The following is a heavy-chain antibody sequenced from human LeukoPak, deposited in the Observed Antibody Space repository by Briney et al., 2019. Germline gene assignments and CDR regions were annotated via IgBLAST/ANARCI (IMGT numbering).Heavy chain of an antibody. CDR3: AKIDAY. Sequence: GGSLRLSCAASGFTFSRNWMHWVRQAPGKRLVWVSRINSDGSITNYADSAKGRFTISRDNAKNTLYLQMSSLRAEDTAVYYCAKIDAYWGQGTLVTVSS. CDR1: GFTFSRNW. J-gene: IGHJ4*02. CDR2: INSDGSIT. V-gene: IGHV3-74*01.